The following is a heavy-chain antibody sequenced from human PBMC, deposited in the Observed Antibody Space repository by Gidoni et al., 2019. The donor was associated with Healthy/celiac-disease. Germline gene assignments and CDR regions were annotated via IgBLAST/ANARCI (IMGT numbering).Heavy chain of an antibody. CDR1: GGTFSSYA. CDR2: IIPIFGTA. D-gene: IGHD3-9*01. CDR3: ARVAVWVDYDILTGYLNWFDP. J-gene: IGHJ5*02. V-gene: IGHV1-69*12. Sequence: QVQLVQSGAEVKKPGSSVKVSCKASGGTFSSYAISWVRKAPGQGLEWMGGIIPIFGTANYAQKFQGRVTITADESTSTAYMELSSLRSEDTAVYYCARVAVWVDYDILTGYLNWFDPWGQGTLVTVSS.